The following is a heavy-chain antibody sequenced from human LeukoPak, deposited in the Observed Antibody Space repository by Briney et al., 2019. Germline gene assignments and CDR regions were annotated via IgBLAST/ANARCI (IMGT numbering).Heavy chain of an antibody. V-gene: IGHV4-61*01. CDR3: ARHPRDDQSGGFDS. CDR1: AASASSGSSY. D-gene: IGHD5-24*01. CDR2: IYYNGST. Sequence: SETLSLTCTLSAASASSGSSYWSWVRQPPGRGLEWIRYIYYNGSTKYNPSLKSRVTISVDTSKNQFSLKVTSVTAADTAVYYRARHPRDDQSGGFDSWGQGTLVTVSS. J-gene: IGHJ4*02.